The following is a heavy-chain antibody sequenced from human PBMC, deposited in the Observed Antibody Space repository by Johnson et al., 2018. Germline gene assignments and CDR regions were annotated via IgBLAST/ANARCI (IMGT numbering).Heavy chain of an antibody. D-gene: IGHD3-3*01. J-gene: IGHJ4*02. V-gene: IGHV3-30*18. CDR1: GFTFSTYG. CDR2: ISSDGSSK. CDR3: AKEQAILYDFWSGVDPQD. Sequence: VQLVESGGGVVQPGRSLRLSCAASGFTFSTYGMHWVRQVPGKGLEWVAIISSDGSSKYHTDSVRGRFTISRDNSKNTLYLQMNNLRPEYTAVYYCAKEQAILYDFWSGVDPQDWGQGTLVTVSS.